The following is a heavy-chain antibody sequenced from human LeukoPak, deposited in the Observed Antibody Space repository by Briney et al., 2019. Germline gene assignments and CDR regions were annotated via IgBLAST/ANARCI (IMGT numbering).Heavy chain of an antibody. Sequence: GGSLSLSWAPVEFVFSNYGMNWVGQAPAKGLEWGKLVRYDGSNEYYADSVKGRFTISRDNSKNTLYLQMNSLTTEDTGVYSCAKDSNSGYVSVGPNYWGLGTLVTVSS. CDR2: VRYDGSNE. V-gene: IGHV3-30*02. J-gene: IGHJ4*02. D-gene: IGHD5-12*01. CDR1: EFVFSNYG. CDR3: AKDSNSGYVSVGPNY.